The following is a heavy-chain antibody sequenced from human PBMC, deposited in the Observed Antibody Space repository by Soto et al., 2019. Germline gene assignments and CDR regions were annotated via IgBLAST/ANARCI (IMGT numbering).Heavy chain of an antibody. D-gene: IGHD6-19*01. CDR2: IYSSGST. Sequence: QVQLQESGPGLVKPSQTLSLTCTVSGGSISSGGYYWSWIRQHPGKGLEWIGYIYSSGSTYYNPSFQRRVTISVDTSKNQCSLKLRSVTAADTAVYYCARIGNRIAVAGHDYWGQGTLVTVSS. CDR3: ARIGNRIAVAGHDY. V-gene: IGHV4-31*03. CDR1: GGSISSGGYY. J-gene: IGHJ4*02.